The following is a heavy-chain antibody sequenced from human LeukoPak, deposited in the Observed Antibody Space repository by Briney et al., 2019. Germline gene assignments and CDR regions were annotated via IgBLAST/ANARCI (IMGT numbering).Heavy chain of an antibody. V-gene: IGHV3-74*01. Sequence: PGGSLRLSCAASGFTFSSYWMHWVRQAPGKGLVWVSRINSDGSSTSYADPVKGRFTISRDNAKNSLYLQMNSLRAEDTALYYCARDLRVVITGSFDSWGQGTLVTVSS. CDR3: ARDLRVVITGSFDS. CDR1: GFTFSSYW. J-gene: IGHJ4*02. CDR2: INSDGSST. D-gene: IGHD3-22*01.